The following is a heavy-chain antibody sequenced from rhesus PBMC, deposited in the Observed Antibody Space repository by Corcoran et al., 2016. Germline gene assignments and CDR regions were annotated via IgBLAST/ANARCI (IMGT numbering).Heavy chain of an antibody. CDR3: AILGIAAAGDFDY. D-gene: IGHD6-25*01. Sequence: EVQLVETGGGLVQPGGSLKLSCAASGFTFSSYDMTWVRQAPGKGLEWVSAINTYGHKTYYADSLMGRCTISKDNSKNTLSLQMNSLRTEDTAVYYCAILGIAAAGDFDYWGQGVLVTVSS. CDR1: GFTFSSYD. V-gene: IGHV3S5*01. CDR2: INTYGHKT. J-gene: IGHJ4*01.